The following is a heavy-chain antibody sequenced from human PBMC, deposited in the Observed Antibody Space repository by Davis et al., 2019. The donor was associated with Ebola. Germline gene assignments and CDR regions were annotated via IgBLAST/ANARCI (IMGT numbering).Heavy chain of an antibody. Sequence: PSETLSLTCAVYGGSFSGYYWSWIRQPPGKGLEWIGSIYYSGSTYYNPSLKSRVTISVDTSKNQFSLKLSSVTAADTAVYYCASHYSGSYFGDYWGQGTLVTVSS. CDR3: ASHYSGSYFGDY. J-gene: IGHJ4*02. V-gene: IGHV4-34*01. CDR1: GGSFSGYY. CDR2: IYYSGST. D-gene: IGHD1-26*01.